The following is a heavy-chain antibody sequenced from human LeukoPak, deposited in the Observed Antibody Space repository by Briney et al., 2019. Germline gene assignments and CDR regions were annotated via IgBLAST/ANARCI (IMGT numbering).Heavy chain of an antibody. Sequence: SETLSLTCTVSGGSISNYYWNWIRQPPGKGLEWIGYTYYSGGTNYNPSLKSRVTISVDTSKNQFSLKLRSVTAADTAVYYCARGFDSKSTYFDYWGQGTLVTVSS. CDR2: TYYSGGT. CDR1: GGSISNYY. V-gene: IGHV4-59*01. J-gene: IGHJ4*02. D-gene: IGHD5-12*01. CDR3: ARGFDSKSTYFDY.